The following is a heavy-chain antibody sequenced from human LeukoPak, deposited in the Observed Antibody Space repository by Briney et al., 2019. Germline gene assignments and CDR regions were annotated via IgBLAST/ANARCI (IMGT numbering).Heavy chain of an antibody. Sequence: GETLKISCKGSGYSFTTYWIGWVRQMPGKGLEWMGIIYPGDSDTRYSPSFQGQVTISADKSISTAYLQWSSLKASDTAMFYCARGVNDGWFYFDYWGQGTLVTVSS. CDR2: IYPGDSDT. CDR3: ARGVNDGWFYFDY. V-gene: IGHV5-51*01. D-gene: IGHD6-19*01. J-gene: IGHJ4*02. CDR1: GYSFTTYW.